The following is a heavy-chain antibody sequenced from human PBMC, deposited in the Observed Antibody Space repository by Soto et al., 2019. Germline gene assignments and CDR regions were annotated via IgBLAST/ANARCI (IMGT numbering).Heavy chain of an antibody. CDR3: ALYNLNDFAAFDM. CDR1: GFTFSTYS. J-gene: IGHJ3*02. CDR2: ISSSSSTI. V-gene: IGHV3-48*01. D-gene: IGHD1-1*01. Sequence: EVQLVESGGGLVQRGGSLRLSCAASGFTFSTYSMNWVRQAPGKGLEWVLYISSSSSTIWYAFSVNGRFTISRDNARNSLYLQLNILMAEYTALYYCALYNLNDFAAFDMWGQETMDNVSS.